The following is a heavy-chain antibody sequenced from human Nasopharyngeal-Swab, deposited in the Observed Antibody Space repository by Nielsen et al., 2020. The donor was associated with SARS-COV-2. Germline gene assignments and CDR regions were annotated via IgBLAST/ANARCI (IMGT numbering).Heavy chain of an antibody. V-gene: IGHV3-72*01. CDR2: TGNKANSYTT. Sequence: GGSLRLSCAASGFTFSGHYMDWVRQAPGKGLEWVGRTGNKANSYTTEYAASVKGRFTISRDDSENSVYLQMNSLKTEDTAVYYCARGATIFGVVLGDSYGMDVWGQGTTVTASS. J-gene: IGHJ6*02. D-gene: IGHD3-3*01. CDR3: ARGATIFGVVLGDSYGMDV. CDR1: GFTFSGHY.